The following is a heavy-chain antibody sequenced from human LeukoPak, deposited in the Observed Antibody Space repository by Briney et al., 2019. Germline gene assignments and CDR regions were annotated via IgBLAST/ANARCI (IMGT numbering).Heavy chain of an antibody. D-gene: IGHD6-6*01. CDR2: IKEVGGEK. CDR3: ARGLESRPLVFDY. J-gene: IGHJ4*02. Sequence: GGSLRLSCAASGFTFNKFWMSWVRQAPGKGLEWVANIKEVGGEKFYVDSVKGRFTISRDNAKNSLYLQMDSLRAEDTAVYYCARGLESRPLVFDYWGQGTLVTVSS. V-gene: IGHV3-7*01. CDR1: GFTFNKFW.